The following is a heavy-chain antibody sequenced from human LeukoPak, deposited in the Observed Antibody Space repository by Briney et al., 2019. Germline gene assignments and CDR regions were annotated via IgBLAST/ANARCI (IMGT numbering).Heavy chain of an antibody. D-gene: IGHD1-14*01. V-gene: IGHV1-69*13. Sequence: GASVKVSCKASGGTFSSYAISWVRQAPGQGLEWMGGIIPIFGTANYAQKFQGRVTITADESTSTAYMELSSLRSEDTAVYYCASKIDRGAFDIWGQGTMVTVSS. CDR2: IIPIFGTA. CDR1: GGTFSSYA. J-gene: IGHJ3*02. CDR3: ASKIDRGAFDI.